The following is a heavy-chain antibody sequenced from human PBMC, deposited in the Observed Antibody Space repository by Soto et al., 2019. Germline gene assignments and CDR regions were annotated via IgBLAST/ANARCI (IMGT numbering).Heavy chain of an antibody. CDR2: IYHSGST. CDR3: ASRGGGFLEWLSSSGMDV. J-gene: IGHJ6*02. V-gene: IGHV4-4*02. CDR1: GGSISSSNW. Sequence: TRCLTCAVSGGSISSSNWWSWVRQPPGKGLEWIGEIYHSGSTNYNPSLKSRVTISVDKSKNQFSLKLSSVTAADTAVYYCASRGGGFLEWLSSSGMDVWGQGTTVTVSS. D-gene: IGHD3-3*01.